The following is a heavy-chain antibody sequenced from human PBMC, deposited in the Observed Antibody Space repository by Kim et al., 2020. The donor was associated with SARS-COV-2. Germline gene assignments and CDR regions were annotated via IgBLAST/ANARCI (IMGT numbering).Heavy chain of an antibody. Sequence: GGSLRLSCAASGFTVSSNYMSWVRQAPGKGLEWVSVIYSGGSTYYADSVKGRFTISRDNSKNTLYLQMNSLRAEDMAVYYCARELSGSYRWTKHEGGFDYWGQGTLVTVSS. CDR3: ARELSGSYRWTKHEGGFDY. J-gene: IGHJ4*02. V-gene: IGHV3-53*01. CDR1: GFTVSSNY. CDR2: IYSGGST. D-gene: IGHD1-26*01.